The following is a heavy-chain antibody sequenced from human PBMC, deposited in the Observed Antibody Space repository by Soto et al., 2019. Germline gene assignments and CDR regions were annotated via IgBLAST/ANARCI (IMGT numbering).Heavy chain of an antibody. D-gene: IGHD2-21*02. CDR2: ISYDGSNK. CDR1: GFTFSSYG. V-gene: IGHV3-30*03. CDR3: ATVYCGGDCYSYYYGMDV. Sequence: GGSLRLSCAASGFTFSSYGMHWVRQAPGKGLEWVAVISYDGSNKYYADSVKGRFTISRDNSKNTLYLQMNSLRAEDMAVYYCATVYCGGDCYSYYYGMDVWGQGTTVTVSS. J-gene: IGHJ6*02.